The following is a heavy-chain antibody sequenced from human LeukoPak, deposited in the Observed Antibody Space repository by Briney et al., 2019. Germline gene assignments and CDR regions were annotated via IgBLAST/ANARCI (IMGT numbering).Heavy chain of an antibody. CDR3: ARDVYYGSGSYSNDAFDI. CDR2: INSDGSST. CDR1: GFTFSSYW. Sequence: PGGSLRLSCAASGFTFSSYWMHWVREAPGKGGGRVSRINSDGSSTTYADSVKGRFTISRDNAKNTLYLQMNSLRAEDTAVYYCARDVYYGSGSYSNDAFDIWGQGTMVTVSS. D-gene: IGHD3-10*01. V-gene: IGHV3-74*01. J-gene: IGHJ3*02.